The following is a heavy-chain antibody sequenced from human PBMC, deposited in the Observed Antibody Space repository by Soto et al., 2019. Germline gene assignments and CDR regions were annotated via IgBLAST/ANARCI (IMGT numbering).Heavy chain of an antibody. Sequence: GSSVKVSCKASGYTFTSYAIQWVRQAPGQRLEWMGWINAGNGNTKYSEDFQDRVTFARDTSASTAYMEVSSLRSEDTAVYYCTIEQDFWSLYGFDICGQGTMVTVSS. CDR2: INAGNGNT. CDR1: GYTFTSYA. J-gene: IGHJ3*02. CDR3: TIEQDFWSLYGFDI. D-gene: IGHD3-3*01. V-gene: IGHV1-3*01.